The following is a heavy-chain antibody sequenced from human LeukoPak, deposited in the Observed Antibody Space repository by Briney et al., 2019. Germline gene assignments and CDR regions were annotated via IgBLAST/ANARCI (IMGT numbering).Heavy chain of an antibody. J-gene: IGHJ5*02. CDR2: IIPFLGEV. V-gene: IGHV1-69*04. Sequence: SVTVSFTAFGATLNIGHAFIWARPAPGQGLQWMGRIIPFLGEVNYAQNFQGRVSFTADKSTATMYMEMKGLRLDDTAIYYCSPCGHAYDWFGPWGQGTLVTVSS. D-gene: IGHD5-12*01. CDR3: SPCGHAYDWFGP. CDR1: GATLNIGHA.